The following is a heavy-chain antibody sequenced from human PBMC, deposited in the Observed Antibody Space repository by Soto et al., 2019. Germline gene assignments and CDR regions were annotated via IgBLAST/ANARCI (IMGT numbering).Heavy chain of an antibody. J-gene: IGHJ3*02. CDR3: AKTSNGWFSAFDI. CDR2: ISGSGGTT. D-gene: IGHD6-19*01. Sequence: EVQLLESGGGLVQPGGSLRLSCAASGFTFSSYAMSWVRQAPGKGLEWVSVISGSGGTTYYADSVKGRFTFSRDNSTNTLYLQMSSLRAEDAAVYYCAKTSNGWFSAFDIWGQGTMVTVSS. CDR1: GFTFSSYA. V-gene: IGHV3-23*01.